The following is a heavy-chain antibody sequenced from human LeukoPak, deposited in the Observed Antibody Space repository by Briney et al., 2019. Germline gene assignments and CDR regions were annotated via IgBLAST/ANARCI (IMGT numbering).Heavy chain of an antibody. CDR2: IKQDGSEK. V-gene: IGHV3-7*01. J-gene: IGHJ4*02. CDR3: ARSGSGYFDY. CDR1: GFTFSSYW. Sequence: GGSLRLPCAASGFTFSSYWMSWVRQAPGKGLEWVANIKQDGSEKYYRDSVQGRFTISRDNAKNSLYLQMNSLRAEDTAVYYCARSGSGYFDYWGQGSLVTVSS.